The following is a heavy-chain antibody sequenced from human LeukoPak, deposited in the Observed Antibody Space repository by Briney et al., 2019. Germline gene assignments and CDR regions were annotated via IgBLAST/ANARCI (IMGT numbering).Heavy chain of an antibody. CDR3: ARDLLKFGGYSVLYHYYMDV. J-gene: IGHJ6*03. CDR2: ISGYNGNT. CDR1: GYTFTDYG. D-gene: IGHD5/OR15-5a*01. V-gene: IGHV1-18*01. Sequence: ASVKVSCKASGYTFTDYGISWVRQAPGQGLEWMGWISGYNGNTNYVKKVQGRVTMTTDTSTNTAYMELRSLRSDDTAVYYCARDLLKFGGYSVLYHYYMDVWGGGTTVTVPS.